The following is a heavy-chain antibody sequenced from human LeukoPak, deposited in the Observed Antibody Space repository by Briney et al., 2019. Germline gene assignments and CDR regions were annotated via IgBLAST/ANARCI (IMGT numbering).Heavy chain of an antibody. CDR3: AREGAGDAFDI. D-gene: IGHD3-16*01. CDR2: IYSGGST. CDR1: GFTVSSNY. V-gene: IGHV3-66*01. J-gene: IGHJ3*02. Sequence: GGSLRLSCAASGFTVSSNYMSWVRQAPGKGLEWVSVIYSGGSTDYADSVKGRFTISRDNPKNTLYLQMNSLRAEDTAVYYCAREGAGDAFDIWGQGTMVTVSS.